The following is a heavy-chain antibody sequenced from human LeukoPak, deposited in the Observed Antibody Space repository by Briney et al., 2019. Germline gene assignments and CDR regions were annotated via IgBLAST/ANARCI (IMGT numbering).Heavy chain of an antibody. D-gene: IGHD3-10*01. CDR1: GFTFSSYW. Sequence: GGSLRLSCAASGFTFSSYWMSCVRQAPGKGLEWVANIQQDGIKKYYVDSVEGRFTISRENAKNSLFLQMSSLRADDTAVYYCGRELDGSVDYWGQGTLVTVSS. J-gene: IGHJ4*02. CDR3: GRELDGSVDY. V-gene: IGHV3-7*01. CDR2: IQQDGIKK.